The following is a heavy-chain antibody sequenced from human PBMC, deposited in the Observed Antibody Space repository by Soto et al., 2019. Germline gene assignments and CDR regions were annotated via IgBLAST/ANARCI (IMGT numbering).Heavy chain of an antibody. D-gene: IGHD4-17*01. J-gene: IGHJ1*01. CDR2: ISGSGGST. CDR1: GFTFSRYA. V-gene: IGHV3-23*01. Sequence: EVQLLESGGGLVQPGGSLRLSCAASGFTFSRYAMSWVRQAPGKGLEWVSAISGSGGSTYYADSVKGRFTISRDNSKNTLYLQRNRLRAAATAVYYCAKENRSPLRRSEYCQHWGQGTRVTVSS. CDR3: AKENRSPLRRSEYCQH.